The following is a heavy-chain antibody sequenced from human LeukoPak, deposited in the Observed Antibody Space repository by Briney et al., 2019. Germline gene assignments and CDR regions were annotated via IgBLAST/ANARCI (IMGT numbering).Heavy chain of an antibody. V-gene: IGHV6-1*01. D-gene: IGHD6-13*01. J-gene: IGHJ3*02. Sequence: SQTLSLTCAISGDSVSSNSAAWNWIRQSPSRGLGWLGRTYYRSKWYNDYAVSVKSRITINPDTSKNQFSLQLNSVTPEDTAVYYCARLYSSSWYRPASDAFDIWGQGTMVTVSS. CDR2: TYYRSKWYN. CDR1: GDSVSSNSAA. CDR3: ARLYSSSWYRPASDAFDI.